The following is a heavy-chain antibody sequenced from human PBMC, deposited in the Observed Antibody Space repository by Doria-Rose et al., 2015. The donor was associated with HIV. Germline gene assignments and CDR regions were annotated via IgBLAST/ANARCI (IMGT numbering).Heavy chain of an antibody. CDR3: ARIKSSRWYHKYYFDF. CDR1: GVSLSSPGMG. Sequence: QVTLKESGPVLVKPTETLTLTCTVSGVSLSSPGMGVSWIRQPPGKALEWLANMFSDDERSYKTSLKSRPTISRGTSKSQVVLTMTDMDPVDTATYYCARIKSSRWYHKYYFDFWGQGTLVIVSA. CDR2: MFSDDER. D-gene: IGHD6-13*01. V-gene: IGHV2-26*01. J-gene: IGHJ4*02.